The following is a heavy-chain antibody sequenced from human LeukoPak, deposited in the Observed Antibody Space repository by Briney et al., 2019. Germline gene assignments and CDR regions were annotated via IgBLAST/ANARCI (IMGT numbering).Heavy chain of an antibody. Sequence: SETLSLTCTVSGGSVSSGSYYWSWIRQPPGKGQEWIGYIYYSGSTNYNPSLKSRVTISVDTSKNQFSLKLSSVTAADTAVYYCARVVNWFDPWGQGTLVTVSS. CDR1: GGSVSSGSYY. CDR2: IYYSGST. V-gene: IGHV4-61*01. CDR3: ARVVNWFDP. J-gene: IGHJ5*02.